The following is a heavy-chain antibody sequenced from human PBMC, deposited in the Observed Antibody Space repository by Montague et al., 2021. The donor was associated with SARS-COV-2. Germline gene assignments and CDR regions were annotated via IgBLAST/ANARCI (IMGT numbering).Heavy chain of an antibody. J-gene: IGHJ6*02. V-gene: IGHV3-23*03. CDR1: GFIFSSYA. Sequence: SLRLSCAASGFIFSSYAMSWVRQAPGKGLEWVSVIYSGGSSTYYADSVKGRFTISRDNSKSTLYLQMNSLRAEDTAVYYCAKDLSGYDFWSGPTTHYYYYGMDVWGQGTTVTVSS. D-gene: IGHD3-3*01. CDR2: IYSGGSST. CDR3: AKDLSGYDFWSGPTTHYYYYGMDV.